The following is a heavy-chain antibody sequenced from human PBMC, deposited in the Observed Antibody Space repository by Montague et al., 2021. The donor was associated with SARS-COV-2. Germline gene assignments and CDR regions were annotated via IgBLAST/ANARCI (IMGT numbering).Heavy chain of an antibody. CDR1: GFTFSRYW. J-gene: IGHJ4*02. V-gene: IGHV3-7*01. CDR3: ARTGYFASGNHV. Sequence: SLRLSCAASGFTFSRYWMTWVRQAPGKGLEWVANIKEDGSEKYYVDSVKGRFTISRDNAKNSLSLQMNSLRAEDTAVYYCARTGYFASGNHVWGQGTLVTVSS. CDR2: IKEDGSEK. D-gene: IGHD3-10*01.